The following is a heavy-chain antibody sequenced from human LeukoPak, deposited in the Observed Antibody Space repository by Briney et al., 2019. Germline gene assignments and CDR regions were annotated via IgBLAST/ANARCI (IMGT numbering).Heavy chain of an antibody. CDR2: ISSSGSTI. Sequence: GGSLRLSCAASGFTFSSYEINWVRQAPGKGLGWVSYISSSGSTIYYADSVKGRFTISRDNAKNSLYLQMNSLRAEDTAVYYCAVYDILTGYFDYWGQGTLVTVSS. CDR1: GFTFSSYE. J-gene: IGHJ4*02. D-gene: IGHD3-9*01. V-gene: IGHV3-48*03. CDR3: AVYDILTGYFDY.